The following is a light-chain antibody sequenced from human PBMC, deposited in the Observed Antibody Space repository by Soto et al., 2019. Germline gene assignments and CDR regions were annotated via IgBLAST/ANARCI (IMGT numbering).Light chain of an antibody. CDR2: TAS. CDR3: QQSYNTPLT. J-gene: IGKJ4*01. CDR1: QNIATY. Sequence: DIQMTQSPSSLSASVGDRVTITCRASQNIATYLNWYQQTPGKAPKLLIYTASTLQSGVPSRFSGSGSGTDFTLTISNLQPEDFATFYCQQSYNTPLTFGGGTKVEI. V-gene: IGKV1-39*01.